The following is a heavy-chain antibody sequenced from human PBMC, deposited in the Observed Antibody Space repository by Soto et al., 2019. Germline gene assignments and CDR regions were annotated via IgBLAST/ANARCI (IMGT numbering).Heavy chain of an antibody. CDR3: TRYDTSGSNY. D-gene: IGHD6-25*01. CDR2: INHSGGT. J-gene: IGHJ4*02. CDR1: GGSFSGYY. V-gene: IGHV4-34*01. Sequence: QVQLQKWGAGLLKPSETLSLTCVVYGGSFSGYYWSWVRQPPGKGLEWIGEINHSGGTNYNPSLKSRVTISIDTSKNQFSLNLSSVTAADMAVYYCTRYDTSGSNYWGQGTLVNVSS.